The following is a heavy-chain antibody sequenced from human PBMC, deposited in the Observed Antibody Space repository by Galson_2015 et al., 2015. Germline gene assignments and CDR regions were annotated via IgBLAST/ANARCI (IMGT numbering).Heavy chain of an antibody. J-gene: IGHJ4*02. V-gene: IGHV3-33*01. Sequence: SLRLSCATSGIRFRNYGMHWVRQAPGKGLEWVAIIYYDGSNKFYADSVRGRFTISRDNSKNTLYLQMNSLRAEDTAVYYCARDDSGGSYSFDYWGQGTLVTVSS. D-gene: IGHD1-26*01. CDR1: GIRFRNYG. CDR2: IYYDGSNK. CDR3: ARDDSGGSYSFDY.